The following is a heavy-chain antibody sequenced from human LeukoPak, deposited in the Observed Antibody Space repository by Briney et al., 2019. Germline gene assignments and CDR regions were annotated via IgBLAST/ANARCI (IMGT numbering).Heavy chain of an antibody. CDR3: ARGGHYYGSGSPYYYYMDV. CDR1: GGSFSGYY. CDR2: INHSGST. Sequence: SETLSLTCAVYGGSFSGYYWSWIRQPPGKGLEWIGEINHSGSTNYNPSLKSRVTLSVDTSKNQFSLKLSSVTAADTAVYYCARGGHYYGSGSPYYYYMDVWGKGTTVTVSS. J-gene: IGHJ6*03. V-gene: IGHV4-34*01. D-gene: IGHD3-10*01.